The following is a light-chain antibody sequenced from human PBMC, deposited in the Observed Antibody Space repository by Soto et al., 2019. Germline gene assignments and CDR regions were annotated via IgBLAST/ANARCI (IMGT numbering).Light chain of an antibody. CDR1: QGISNY. J-gene: IGKJ1*01. CDR3: QKYNSAPWT. V-gene: IGKV1-27*01. Sequence: DIQMTQSPSSLSASVGDRVTITCRASQGISNYLAWYQQKPGKVPKLLIYAASTLQSGVPSRFSGSGSGTDFTLTISILPPEDVATYYCQKYNSAPWTFDQGTKVEIK. CDR2: AAS.